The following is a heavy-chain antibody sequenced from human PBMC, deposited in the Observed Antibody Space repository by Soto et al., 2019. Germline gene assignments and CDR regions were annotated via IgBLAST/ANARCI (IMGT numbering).Heavy chain of an antibody. CDR1: CGTFISWG. V-gene: IGHV1-18*01. J-gene: IGHJ4*02. CDR2: ISAHSGNT. CDR3: GRSPPIHKSRGWSLFDY. Sequence: VQVPSGASCGTFISWGFSSLRQPPPGGGVGRGGISAHSGNTNYAQTLQGRVTMTTDTSTSTASMELRILRADDTAVYYCGRSPPIHKSRGWSLFDYWGQGTLVTVSS. D-gene: IGHD6-19*01.